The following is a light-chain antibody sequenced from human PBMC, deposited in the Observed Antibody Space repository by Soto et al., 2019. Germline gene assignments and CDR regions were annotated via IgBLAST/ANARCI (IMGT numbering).Light chain of an antibody. J-gene: IGKJ4*01. CDR3: QQSYSTPLT. Sequence: DIQMTQSPSSVSASLGDSLSSTCRASQNVGDRLAWYQQKLGKAPQLLIQKASILQPGIPSRFSGSGSATYFTLTISSLQPEDFATYYCQQSYSTPLTFGGGTKVDI. CDR2: KAS. CDR1: QNVGDR. V-gene: IGKV1-12*01.